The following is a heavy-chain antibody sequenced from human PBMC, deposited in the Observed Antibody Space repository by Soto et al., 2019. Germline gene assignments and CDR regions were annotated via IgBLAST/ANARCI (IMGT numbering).Heavy chain of an antibody. Sequence: QVQLQQWGAGLLKPSETLSLTCAVYGGSFSGYYWSWLRQPPGKGPEWIGEINHSGNTKYTPSLESRVTISVDTSKNQFTLKLNSVSAADTAVYYCAGTGGMEVWSQGATVTVSS. CDR3: AGTGGMEV. CDR1: GGSFSGYY. CDR2: INHSGNT. J-gene: IGHJ6*02. V-gene: IGHV4-34*01.